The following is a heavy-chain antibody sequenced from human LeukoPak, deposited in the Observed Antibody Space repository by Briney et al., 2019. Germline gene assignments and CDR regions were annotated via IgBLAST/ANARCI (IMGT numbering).Heavy chain of an antibody. D-gene: IGHD4-23*01. CDR3: ARGARKGDDYGGFFDY. CDR2: ILYDGSNK. CDR1: GFTFSSYA. Sequence: GRSLRLSCAASGFTFSSYAMHWVRQAPGKGLEWVALILYDGSNKYYADSVKGRFTISRDNSKNTLYMQMNSLRAEDTAVYYCARGARKGDDYGGFFDYWGQGTLVTVSS. J-gene: IGHJ4*02. V-gene: IGHV3-30*04.